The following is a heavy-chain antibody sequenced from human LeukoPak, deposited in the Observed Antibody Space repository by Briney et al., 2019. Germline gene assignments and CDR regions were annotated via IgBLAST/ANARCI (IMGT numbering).Heavy chain of an antibody. D-gene: IGHD1-26*01. CDR1: GYTFTNYG. CDR2: ICTYNGYT. Sequence: ASVKVSCKASGYTFTNYGITWVRQAPGQGLEWVGWICTYNGYTNYAEKVQDRVTMTTDTSTNTAYMELRRLRSDDTAVYFCAKDLWEGWRRWTDAFDIWGQGTMVTVSS. V-gene: IGHV1-18*01. J-gene: IGHJ3*02. CDR3: AKDLWEGWRRWTDAFDI.